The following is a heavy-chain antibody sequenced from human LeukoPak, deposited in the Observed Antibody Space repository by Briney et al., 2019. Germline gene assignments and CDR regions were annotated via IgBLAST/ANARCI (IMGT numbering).Heavy chain of an antibody. CDR3: AAPGVSRDTDAFDI. J-gene: IGHJ3*02. CDR1: GFTFTSSA. D-gene: IGHD3-10*01. V-gene: IGHV1-58*01. Sequence: GASVKVSCKASGFTFTSSAVQWVRQARGQRLEWIGWIVVGSGNTNYAQKFQERVTITRDMYTSTAYMELSSLRAEDTAVYYFAAPGVSRDTDAFDIWGQGTMVTVSS. CDR2: IVVGSGNT.